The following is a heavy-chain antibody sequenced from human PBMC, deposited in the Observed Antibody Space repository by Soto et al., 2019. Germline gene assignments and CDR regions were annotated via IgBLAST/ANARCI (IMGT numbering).Heavy chain of an antibody. V-gene: IGHV4-59*01. CDR2: IYYSGST. J-gene: IGHJ3*02. CDR1: GGSISSYY. D-gene: IGHD5-12*01. Sequence: TSETLSLTCTVSGGSISSYYWSWIRQPPGKGLEWIGYIYYSGSTNYNPSLKSRVTISVDTSKNQFSLKLSSVTAADTAVYYCARFRHSGYDFVAFAIWGQGTMVTVSS. CDR3: ARFRHSGYDFVAFAI.